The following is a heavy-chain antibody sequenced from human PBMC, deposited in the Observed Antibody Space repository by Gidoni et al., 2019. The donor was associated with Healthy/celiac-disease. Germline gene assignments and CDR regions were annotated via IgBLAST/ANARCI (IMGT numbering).Heavy chain of an antibody. V-gene: IGHV4-31*03. J-gene: IGHJ5*02. Sequence: QVQLQESGPGLVKPSQTPSLTCTVSGGSISSAGYYWSWIRQHPGKGLGWIGYIYYSGCTYYNPSLKSRVTISVDTSKNQFSLKLSSVTAADTAVYYCARDSRAGAGGGFDPWGQGTLVTVSS. CDR1: GGSISSAGYY. CDR2: IYYSGCT. D-gene: IGHD6-19*01. CDR3: ARDSRAGAGGGFDP.